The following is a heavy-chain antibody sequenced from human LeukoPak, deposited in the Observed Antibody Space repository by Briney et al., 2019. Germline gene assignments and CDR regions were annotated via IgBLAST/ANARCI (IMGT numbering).Heavy chain of an antibody. V-gene: IGHV4-61*02. D-gene: IGHD5-18*01. Sequence: PSETLSLTCTVSGGSISSGGYYWSWIRQPAGKGLEWIGRIYTSGSTNYNPSLKSRVTMSVDTSKNQFSLKLSSVTAADTAVYYCAREAEWIQLTFDYWGQGTLVTVSS. CDR3: AREAEWIQLTFDY. CDR2: IYTSGST. J-gene: IGHJ4*02. CDR1: GGSISSGGYY.